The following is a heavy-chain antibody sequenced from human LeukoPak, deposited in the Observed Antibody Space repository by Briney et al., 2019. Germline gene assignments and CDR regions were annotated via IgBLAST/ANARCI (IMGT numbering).Heavy chain of an antibody. J-gene: IGHJ6*02. V-gene: IGHV3-9*01. Sequence: PGGSLRLSCAASGFTFDDYAMHWVRQAPGKGLEWVSGISWNSGSIGYADSVKGRFTISRDNAKNSLYLQMNSLRAEDTALYYCAKSLRNPRYGMDVWGQGTTVTVSS. CDR2: ISWNSGSI. D-gene: IGHD3-16*01. CDR1: GFTFDDYA. CDR3: AKSLRNPRYGMDV.